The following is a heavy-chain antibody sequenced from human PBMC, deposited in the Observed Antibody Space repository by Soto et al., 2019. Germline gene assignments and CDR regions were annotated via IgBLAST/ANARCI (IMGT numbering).Heavy chain of an antibody. Sequence: PGGSLRLSCVASGFTFNNAWMNWVRQAPGKGLEWVGRIKSKTSGGTTDYTAPVKGGFTISRDDSRNTLYLQMNSLKTEDTAVYYCTADSPDQGILAYWAQGTLVTVS. CDR1: GFTFNNAW. CDR3: TADSPDQGILAY. J-gene: IGHJ4*02. V-gene: IGHV3-15*07. CDR2: IKSKTSGGTT.